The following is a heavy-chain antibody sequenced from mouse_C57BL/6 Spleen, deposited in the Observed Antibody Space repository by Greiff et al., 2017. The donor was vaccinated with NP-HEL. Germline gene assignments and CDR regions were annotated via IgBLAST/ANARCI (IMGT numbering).Heavy chain of an antibody. CDR1: GYSITSGYD. CDR2: ISYSGST. Sequence: EVKLVESGPGMVKPSQSLSLTCTVTGYSITSGYDWHWIRHFPGNKLEWMGYISYSGSTNYNPSLKSRISITHDTSKNHFFLKLNSVTTEDTATYYCARVDYDVFAYWGQGTLVTVSA. V-gene: IGHV3-1*01. D-gene: IGHD2-4*01. J-gene: IGHJ3*01. CDR3: ARVDYDVFAY.